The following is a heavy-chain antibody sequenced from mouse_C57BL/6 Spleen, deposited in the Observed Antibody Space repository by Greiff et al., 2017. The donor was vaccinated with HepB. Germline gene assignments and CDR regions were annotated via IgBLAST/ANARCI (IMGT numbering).Heavy chain of an antibody. CDR1: GYTFTDYY. V-gene: IGHV1-26*01. CDR3: ARWGSYYYAMDY. CDR2: INPNNGGT. J-gene: IGHJ4*01. Sequence: EVQLQQSGPELVKPGASVKISCKASGYTFTDYYMNWVKQSHGKSLEWIGDINPNNGGTSYNQKFKGKATLTVDKSSSTAYMELRSLTSEDSAVYYCARWGSYYYAMDYWGQGTSVTVSS.